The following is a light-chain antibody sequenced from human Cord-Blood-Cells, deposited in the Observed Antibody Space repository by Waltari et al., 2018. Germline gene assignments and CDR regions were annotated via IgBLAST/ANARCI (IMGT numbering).Light chain of an antibody. J-gene: IGKJ1*01. CDR1: QSVSSSY. Sequence: EIVLTQSPGPLSLSAGERATLPCRASQSVSSSYLAWYQQKPGQAPRLLIYGASHRATGIPDRFSGSGSGTDFTLTISRLEPEDFAVYYCQQYGSSPWTFGQGTKVEIK. V-gene: IGKV3-20*01. CDR2: GAS. CDR3: QQYGSSPWT.